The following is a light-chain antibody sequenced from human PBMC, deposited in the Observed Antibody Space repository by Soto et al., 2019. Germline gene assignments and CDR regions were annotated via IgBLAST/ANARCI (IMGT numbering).Light chain of an antibody. V-gene: IGKV1-39*01. J-gene: IGKJ5*01. CDR1: QSISTY. CDR2: TAS. CDR3: QQTYNTLPST. Sequence: DVQMTQSPSSLYAFVGDRVTITCRASQSISTYLNWYQQKPGKAPRLLMYTASSLQSGVPSRFTGSGSGTDFTLTISSLQPEDFATYYCQQTYNTLPSTFGQGTRLEIK.